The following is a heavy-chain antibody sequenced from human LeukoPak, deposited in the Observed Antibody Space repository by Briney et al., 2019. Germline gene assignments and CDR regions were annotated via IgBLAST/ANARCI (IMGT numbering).Heavy chain of an antibody. Sequence: PGRSLRLSCAASGFTFSSYGMHWVRQAPGKGLEWVAVIWYDGGNKYYADSVKGRFTISRDNSKNTLYLQMNSLRAEDTAVYYCARDRGYGGVYGMDVWGQGTTVTVSS. D-gene: IGHD4-23*01. CDR3: ARDRGYGGVYGMDV. J-gene: IGHJ6*02. V-gene: IGHV3-33*01. CDR1: GFTFSSYG. CDR2: IWYDGGNK.